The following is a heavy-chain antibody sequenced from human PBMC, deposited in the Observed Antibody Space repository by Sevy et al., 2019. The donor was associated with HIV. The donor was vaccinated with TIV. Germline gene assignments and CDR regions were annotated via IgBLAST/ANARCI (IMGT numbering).Heavy chain of an antibody. D-gene: IGHD3-10*01. Sequence: GGSLRLSCAASGFTFSSYGMHWVRQAPGKGLEWVAFIRYDGSNKYYADSVKGRFTISRDNSKNTLYLQMNSLRAEDTAVYYCAKGAGSGSYYFYYYYAMDVWGQGTTVTVSS. J-gene: IGHJ6*02. CDR1: GFTFSSYG. CDR2: IRYDGSNK. CDR3: AKGAGSGSYYFYYYYAMDV. V-gene: IGHV3-30*02.